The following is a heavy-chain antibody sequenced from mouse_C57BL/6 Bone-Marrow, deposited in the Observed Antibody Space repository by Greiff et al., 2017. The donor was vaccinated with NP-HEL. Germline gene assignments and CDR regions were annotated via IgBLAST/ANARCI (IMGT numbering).Heavy chain of an antibody. D-gene: IGHD2-5*01. Sequence: LMESGPELVKPGASVKISCKASGYTFTDYYINWVKQRPGQGLEWIGWIYPGSGNTKYNEKFKGKATLTVDTSSSTAYMQLSSLTSEDSAVYFCAKGQPYSNYVWYFDVWGTGTTVTVSS. J-gene: IGHJ1*03. CDR3: AKGQPYSNYVWYFDV. V-gene: IGHV1-84*01. CDR1: GYTFTDYY. CDR2: IYPGSGNT.